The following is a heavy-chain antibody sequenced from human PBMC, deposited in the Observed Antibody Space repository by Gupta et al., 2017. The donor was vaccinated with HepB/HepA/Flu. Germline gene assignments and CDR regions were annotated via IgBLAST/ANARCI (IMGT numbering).Heavy chain of an antibody. CDR2: ISYDGSYT. D-gene: IGHD5-24*01. J-gene: IGHJ5*02. CDR3: AKGGYNDRRGGWVDP. V-gene: IGHV3-30*18. Sequence: QVQLVESGGGVVQPRSSLRLSCAAPGFSFSTYGMHWVRQSAGKGLEWVETISYDGSYTSDTEYVKGRFTIFRDNSKNTLYVQMNRLGADDAAVYYCAKGGYNDRRGGWVDPRGQGTLVNVSS. CDR1: GFSFSTYG.